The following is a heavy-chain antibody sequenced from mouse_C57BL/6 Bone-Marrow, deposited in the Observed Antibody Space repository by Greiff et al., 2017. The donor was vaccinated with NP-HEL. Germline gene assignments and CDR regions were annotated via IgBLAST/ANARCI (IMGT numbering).Heavy chain of an antibody. D-gene: IGHD1-1*01. CDR3: TRYYARLDFDY. Sequence: QVQLQQSGAELVRPGASVTLSCKASGYKFTDYEMHWVKQTPVHGLEGIGAIDPATGGTAYNPKCKGKAILTADKSSSTAYMELRSLTSEDSAVYYCTRYYARLDFDYWGQGTTLTVSS. J-gene: IGHJ2*01. CDR1: GYKFTDYE. CDR2: IDPATGGT. V-gene: IGHV1-15*01.